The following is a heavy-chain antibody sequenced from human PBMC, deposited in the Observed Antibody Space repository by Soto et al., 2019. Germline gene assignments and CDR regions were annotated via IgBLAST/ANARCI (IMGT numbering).Heavy chain of an antibody. D-gene: IGHD3-10*01. CDR3: ARMDSLGSLNWFDP. CDR2: MNPGSGDT. Sequence: ASVKVSCKASGYISTNNDVSWVRQATGQGLEWMGWMNPGSGDTGYAQKFQGRVTMTRNISIATAYMDLSSLRADDTAIYYCARMDSLGSLNWFDPWGQGNLVTVSS. CDR1: GYISTNND. J-gene: IGHJ5*02. V-gene: IGHV1-8*01.